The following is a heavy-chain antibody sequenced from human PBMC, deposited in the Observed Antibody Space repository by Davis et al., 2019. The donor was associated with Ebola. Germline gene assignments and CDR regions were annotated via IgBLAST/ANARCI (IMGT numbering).Heavy chain of an antibody. CDR1: GFTFSSFG. D-gene: IGHD2-15*01. J-gene: IGHJ4*02. V-gene: IGHV3-33*01. Sequence: GESLKISCAASGFTFSSFGMHWVRPAPGKGLEWVAVIWYDGSNKYYADSVKGRFTISRDNSKNTLYLQMNRLRAEDTAVYYCARGSLYCTNGVCIQYCSGGSCYFYYFDNWGQGTLVTVSS. CDR3: ARGSLYCTNGVCIQYCSGGSCYFYYFDN. CDR2: IWYDGSNK.